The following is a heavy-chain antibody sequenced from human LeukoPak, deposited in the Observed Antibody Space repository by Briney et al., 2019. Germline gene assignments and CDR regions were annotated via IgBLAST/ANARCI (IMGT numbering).Heavy chain of an antibody. CDR1: GYSFTSYW. CDR3: ASARIGARYDFWSGYPYYFDY. D-gene: IGHD3-3*01. V-gene: IGHV5-51*01. Sequence: KSGESLKISCKGSGYSFTSYWIGWVRQMPGKGLEWMGIIYPGDSDTRYSPSFQGQVTISADKSISTAYLQWSSLKASDTAMYYCASARIGARYDFWSGYPYYFDYWGQGTLVTVSS. J-gene: IGHJ4*02. CDR2: IYPGDSDT.